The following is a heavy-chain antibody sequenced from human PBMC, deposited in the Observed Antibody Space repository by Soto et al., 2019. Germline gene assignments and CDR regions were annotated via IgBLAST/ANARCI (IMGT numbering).Heavy chain of an antibody. CDR1: GYTFTSNG. V-gene: IGHV1-18*01. D-gene: IGHD1-1*01. Sequence: ASVKVSCKASGYTFTSNGIRWVRQSPGQGLEWMGWISAYNGNTNYAQKLQGRVTMTTDTSTSTAYMELRSLRSDDTAVYHCARQLEIDEGGVDYWGQGTLVTVSS. CDR3: ARQLEIDEGGVDY. J-gene: IGHJ4*02. CDR2: ISAYNGNT.